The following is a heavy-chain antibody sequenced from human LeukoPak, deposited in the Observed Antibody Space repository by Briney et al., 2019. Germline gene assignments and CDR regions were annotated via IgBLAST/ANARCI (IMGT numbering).Heavy chain of an antibody. CDR2: VYPSAGTS. CDR1: GYTSTSYG. J-gene: IGHJ4*02. Sequence: ASVKVSCKASGYTSTSYGISWVRQAPGQGLEWLGVVYPSAGTSDPAQRFRARITLSDDTSTSTAYMELRSLKSEDTAIYFCVREYHGGYFDFWGQGTLVTVSS. D-gene: IGHD3-16*01. CDR3: VREYHGGYFDF. V-gene: IGHV1-18*01.